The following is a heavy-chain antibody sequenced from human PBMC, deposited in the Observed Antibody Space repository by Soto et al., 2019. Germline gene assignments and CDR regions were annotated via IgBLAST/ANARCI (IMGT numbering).Heavy chain of an antibody. CDR3: TKDREDHLVRGLFDP. Sequence: QGQLVESGGGVVQPGTSLTLSCAASGFTFSTYGMHWVRQAPGKGLEWVALISDDGTKKYYADSVKGRFTISRDNSKNTLFLQVTSLRAEDTAVYYCTKDREDHLVRGLFDPWGQGTLVIVSS. CDR2: ISDDGTKK. V-gene: IGHV3-30*18. CDR1: GFTFSTYG. D-gene: IGHD6-13*01. J-gene: IGHJ5*02.